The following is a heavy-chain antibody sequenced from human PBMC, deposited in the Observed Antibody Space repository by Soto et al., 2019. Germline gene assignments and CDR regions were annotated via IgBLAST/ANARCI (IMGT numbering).Heavy chain of an antibody. CDR3: AEWARYCSGADCRA. J-gene: IGHJ5*02. CDR1: GFPFSSRA. CDR2: ISGSGTIT. Sequence: EVQLLESGGGLVQPGGSLRLSCAASGFPFSSRAMSWVRQAPGKGLEWVSAISGSGTITYYADSVKGRFTISRDTSKNTLYLQMTSLRADDTAVYHCAEWARYCSGADCRAWGQGTLVTVSS. V-gene: IGHV3-23*01. D-gene: IGHD2-15*01.